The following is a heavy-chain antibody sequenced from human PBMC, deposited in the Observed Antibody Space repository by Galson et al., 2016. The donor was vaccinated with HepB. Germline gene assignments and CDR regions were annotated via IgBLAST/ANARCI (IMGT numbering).Heavy chain of an antibody. Sequence: SLRLSCAASEFTFRSYWMHWVRQAPGKGLVRVSGINSDGSSTKYADSVKGRITISRDNAKNTLYLQMKSLRVEDTAVYYCVRRYCSGGSCRLPFDSWGQGTLVTVSS. V-gene: IGHV3-74*01. J-gene: IGHJ4*02. CDR1: EFTFRSYW. D-gene: IGHD2-15*01. CDR2: INSDGSST. CDR3: VRRYCSGGSCRLPFDS.